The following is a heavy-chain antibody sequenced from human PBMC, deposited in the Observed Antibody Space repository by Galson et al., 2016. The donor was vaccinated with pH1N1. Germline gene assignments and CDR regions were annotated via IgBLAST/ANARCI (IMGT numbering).Heavy chain of an antibody. CDR2: IYPSDSDT. CDR3: ARGSGSPDSYYYYGMDV. V-gene: IGHV5-51*01. D-gene: IGHD3-10*01. Sequence: QSGAEAKKPGKSLKISCKGSGYSFTNYWIGWVRQMPGKGLEWMGIIYPSDSDTRYSPSFQGQVTISADKSISTAYLQWSSLKASDTAIYYCARGSGSPDSYYYYGMDVWGQGTTVTVSS. J-gene: IGHJ6*02. CDR1: GYSFTNYW.